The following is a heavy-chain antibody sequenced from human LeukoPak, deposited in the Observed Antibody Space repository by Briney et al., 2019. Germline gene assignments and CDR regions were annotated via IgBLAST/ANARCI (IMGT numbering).Heavy chain of an antibody. CDR2: IKQDGGEK. V-gene: IGHV3-7*05. CDR3: ARLQGRGDNYLDF. D-gene: IGHD7-27*01. J-gene: IGHJ4*02. Sequence: GGSLRLSCADSGFTVSNHQMNWVRRAPGKGLEWVAKIKQDGGEKHYVDSVKGRFTISRDNAKNSLYLQMNSLRVEDTAVYYCARLQGRGDNYLDFWGQGALVTVSS. CDR1: GFTVSNHQ.